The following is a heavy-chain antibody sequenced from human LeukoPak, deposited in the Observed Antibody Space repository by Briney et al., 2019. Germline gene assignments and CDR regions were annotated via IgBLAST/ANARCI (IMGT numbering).Heavy chain of an antibody. CDR2: IYSSGST. D-gene: IGHD3-10*01. V-gene: IGHV4-4*07. Sequence: SETLSLTCTVSGGSTTDYFWSWIRQPAGKGLEWIGRIYSSGSTNYNASLKSRVTMSVDTSKNQFSLKLSSVTAADTAVYYCARVTYGSGSFNWFDPWGQGTLVTVSS. J-gene: IGHJ5*02. CDR1: GGSTTDYF. CDR3: ARVTYGSGSFNWFDP.